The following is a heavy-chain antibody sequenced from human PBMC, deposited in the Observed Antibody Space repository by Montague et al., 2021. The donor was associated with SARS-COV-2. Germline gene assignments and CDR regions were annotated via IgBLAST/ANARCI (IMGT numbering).Heavy chain of an antibody. V-gene: IGHV4-31*11. CDR3: ARAPHTSSWYWILDY. D-gene: IGHD6-13*01. J-gene: IGHJ4*02. CDR2: ISYSGST. Sequence: TLSLTCAVSGGSISTSGYYWSWIRQHPGKGLEWIGYISYSGSTYYNPSLKSRLTISVDTSENQFSLRLTSVTAADTAVCYCARAPHTSSWYWILDYWGQGTLVTVSS. CDR1: GGSISTSGYY.